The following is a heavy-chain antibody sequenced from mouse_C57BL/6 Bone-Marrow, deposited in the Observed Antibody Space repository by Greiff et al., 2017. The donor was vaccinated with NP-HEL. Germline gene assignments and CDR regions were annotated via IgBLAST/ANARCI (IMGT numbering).Heavy chain of an antibody. V-gene: IGHV1-50*01. CDR2: IDPSDSYT. D-gene: IGHD1-1*01. CDR1: GYTFTSYW. J-gene: IGHJ2*01. CDR3: ARSPSTVDYFDY. Sequence: QVQLQQPGAELVKPGASVKLSCKASGYTFTSYWMQWVKQRPGQGLEWIGEIDPSDSYTNYNQKFKGKATLTVDTSSSTAYMQLSSLTSEDSAVYYCARSPSTVDYFDYWGQGTTLTVSS.